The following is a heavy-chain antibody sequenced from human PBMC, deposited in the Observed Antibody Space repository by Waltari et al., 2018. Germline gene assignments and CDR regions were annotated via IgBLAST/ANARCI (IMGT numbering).Heavy chain of an antibody. CDR2: INAGNGNT. Sequence: QVQLVQSGAEVKKPGASVKVSCKASGYTFTSYAMHWVRQAPGQRLEWMGWINAGNGNTKYSQKFQGRVTITRDTSASTAYMELSSLRSEDTAVYYCARAPVDTAMVSSYYYYMDVWGKGTTVTVSS. D-gene: IGHD5-18*01. CDR1: GYTFTSYA. CDR3: ARAPVDTAMVSSYYYYMDV. J-gene: IGHJ6*03. V-gene: IGHV1-3*01.